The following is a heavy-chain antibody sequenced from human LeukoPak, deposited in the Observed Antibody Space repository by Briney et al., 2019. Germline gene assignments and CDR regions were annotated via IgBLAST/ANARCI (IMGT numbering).Heavy chain of an antibody. CDR2: INPNSGGK. Sequence: ASVKVSCKASGYTFTGYYMHWVRQAPGQGLEWMGWINPNSGGKNYAQKFQGRVTMTRDTSIFPAYMDLSRLRSDATAVYYCARAGLGYCSGGSCYLNWFDPWRQGTLLTVSS. CDR3: ARAGLGYCSGGSCYLNWFDP. CDR1: GYTFTGYY. J-gene: IGHJ5*02. D-gene: IGHD2-15*01. V-gene: IGHV1-2*02.